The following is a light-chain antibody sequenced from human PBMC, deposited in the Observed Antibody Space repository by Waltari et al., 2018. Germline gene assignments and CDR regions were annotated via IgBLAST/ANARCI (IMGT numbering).Light chain of an antibody. Sequence: QSVLSQPPSASGTPGQSVTLPCSGTSPTIGTHTVNWYQPLPRRAPRLPIYSNSQRPSGVPDRFSASKSGTSASLAISGLQSEDEADFYCAAWDDSLDGWVFGGGTTLTVL. CDR2: SNS. J-gene: IGLJ3*02. V-gene: IGLV1-44*01. CDR1: SPTIGTHT. CDR3: AAWDDSLDGWV.